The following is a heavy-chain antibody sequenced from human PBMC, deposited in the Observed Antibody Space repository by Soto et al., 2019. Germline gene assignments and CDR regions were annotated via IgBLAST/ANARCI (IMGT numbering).Heavy chain of an antibody. CDR3: ARDGSTSWYSYDYHGMDV. J-gene: IGHJ6*02. V-gene: IGHV3-7*05. CDR2: INLDGSEK. CDR1: GFTFRTYW. Sequence: EVQLVESGGGLVQPGGSRRLSWAPSGFTFRTYWLTWVRQVPGKGLEWVANINLDGSEKNYVDSVKGRFTISRDNARNSLYLQMSSLRAEDTALYYCARDGSTSWYSYDYHGMDVWGQGTTVTVSS. D-gene: IGHD5-18*01.